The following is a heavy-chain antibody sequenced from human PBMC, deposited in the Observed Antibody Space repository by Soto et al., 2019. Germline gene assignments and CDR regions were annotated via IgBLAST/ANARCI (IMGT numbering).Heavy chain of an antibody. CDR1: GFTFSRFW. D-gene: IGHD5-18*01. Sequence: GGSLRLSCAASGFTFSRFWMHWVRQAPGKGLVWVSRIYSDGSGPMYADSVKGRFTISRDNAKSTLYLQMNSLRAEDTAVYYCATLNSFGSDYWGQGTLVTV. CDR2: IYSDGSGP. J-gene: IGHJ4*02. CDR3: ATLNSFGSDY. V-gene: IGHV3-74*03.